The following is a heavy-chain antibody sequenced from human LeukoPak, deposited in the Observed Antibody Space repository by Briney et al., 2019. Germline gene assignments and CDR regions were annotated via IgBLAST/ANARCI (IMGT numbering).Heavy chain of an antibody. CDR1: GDTFSSFA. D-gene: IGHD4-17*01. J-gene: IGHJ3*02. CDR3: ASPYDYGDHYLDALHI. CDR2: IIPLFGTA. V-gene: IGHV1-69*06. Sequence: SVKVSCKASGDTFSSFAVSWVRQAPGQGLEWMGRIIPLFGTADYAQRYQGGVTISADNSLNTAYLELSSLTSEDTAVYYCASPYDYGDHYLDALHIWGQGTIVTVSS.